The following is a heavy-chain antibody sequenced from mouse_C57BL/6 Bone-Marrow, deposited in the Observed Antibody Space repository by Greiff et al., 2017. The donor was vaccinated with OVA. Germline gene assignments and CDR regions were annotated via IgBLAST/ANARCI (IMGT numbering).Heavy chain of an antibody. CDR1: GYTFTSYG. CDR2: IYPRSGNT. CDR3: ARSGRLRSFDY. Sequence: VKLQESGAELARPGASVKLSCKASGYTFTSYGISWVKQRTGQGLEWIGEIYPRSGNTYYNEKFKGKATLTADKSSSTAYMELRSLTSEDSAVYFCARSGRLRSFDYWGQGTTLTVSS. J-gene: IGHJ2*01. D-gene: IGHD2-4*01. V-gene: IGHV1-81*01.